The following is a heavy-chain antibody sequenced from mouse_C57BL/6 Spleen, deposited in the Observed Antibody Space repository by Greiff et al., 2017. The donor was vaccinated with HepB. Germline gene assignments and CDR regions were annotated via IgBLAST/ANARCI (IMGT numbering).Heavy chain of an antibody. Sequence: QVQLQQPGAELVMPGASVKLSCKASGYTFTSYWMHWVKQRPGQGLEWIGEIDPSDSYTNYNQKFKGKSTLTVDKSSSTAYMQLSSLTSEDSAVYYCARPAQAGLYAMDYWGQGTSVTVSS. J-gene: IGHJ4*01. CDR1: GYTFTSYW. CDR2: IDPSDSYT. CDR3: ARPAQAGLYAMDY. V-gene: IGHV1-69*01. D-gene: IGHD3-2*02.